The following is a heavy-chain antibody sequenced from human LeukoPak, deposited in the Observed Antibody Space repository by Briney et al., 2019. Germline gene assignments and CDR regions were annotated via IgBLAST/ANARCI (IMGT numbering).Heavy chain of an antibody. J-gene: IGHJ4*02. CDR1: GFTFSSYA. Sequence: GGSLRLSCAASGFTFSSYAMHWVRQAPGKGLEYVSAISSNGGSTYYANSVKGRFTISRDNSKNTLYLQMNSLRAEDTAVYYCAKDGTYDSSGYYYPYFSYYFDYWGQGTLVTVSS. D-gene: IGHD3-22*01. CDR3: AKDGTYDSSGYYYPYFSYYFDY. CDR2: ISSNGGST. V-gene: IGHV3-64*01.